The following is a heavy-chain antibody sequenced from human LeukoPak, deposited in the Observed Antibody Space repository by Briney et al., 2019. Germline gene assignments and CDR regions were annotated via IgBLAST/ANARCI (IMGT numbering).Heavy chain of an antibody. CDR1: GSTFSSYG. Sequence: PGGSLRLSCAASGSTFSSYGMHWVRQAPGKGLEWVAFIRYDGSNKYYADSVKGRFTISRDNSKNTLYLQMNSLRAEDTAVYYCAKGVFWSGRDAFDIWGQGTMVTVSS. CDR3: AKGVFWSGRDAFDI. D-gene: IGHD3-3*01. J-gene: IGHJ3*02. V-gene: IGHV3-30*02. CDR2: IRYDGSNK.